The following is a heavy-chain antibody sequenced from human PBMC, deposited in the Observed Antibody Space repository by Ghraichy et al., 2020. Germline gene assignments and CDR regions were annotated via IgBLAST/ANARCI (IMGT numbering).Heavy chain of an antibody. CDR1: GFTFTSYA. CDR2: ITGSGGRT. V-gene: IGHV3-23*01. CDR3: AKDLAGGWQIVYYFDY. Sequence: GGSLRLSCAASGFTFTSYAMSWVRQAPGKGLEWVSGITGSGGRTYYADSVKGRFTISRDNSKNTLHLQMNNLRAEDTAVYYCAKDLAGGWQIVYYFDYWGQGTLVTVSS. J-gene: IGHJ4*02. D-gene: IGHD7-27*01.